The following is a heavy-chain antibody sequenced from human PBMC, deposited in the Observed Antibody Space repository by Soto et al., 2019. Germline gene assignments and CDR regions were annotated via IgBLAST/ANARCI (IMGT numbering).Heavy chain of an antibody. V-gene: IGHV3-21*01. D-gene: IGHD6-13*01. J-gene: IGHJ5*02. CDR3: ARGWSSSWYPYSWFDP. CDR2: ITGRDTF. CDR1: GFTFSSFA. Sequence: SLRLSCAASGFTFSSFAMHWVRQAPGRGLEWVSCITGRDTFYADSVKGRFTISRDNAKNSLYLQMNSLRAEDTAVYYCARGWSSSWYPYSWFDPWGQGTLVTVSS.